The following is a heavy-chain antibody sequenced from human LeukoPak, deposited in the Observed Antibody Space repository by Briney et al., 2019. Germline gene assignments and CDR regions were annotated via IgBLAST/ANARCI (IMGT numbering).Heavy chain of an antibody. D-gene: IGHD3-10*02. J-gene: IGHJ4*02. CDR1: GFTFDRYT. CDR3: AKELDTMFFDY. V-gene: IGHV3-43*01. Sequence: PGGSLRLSCATSGFTFDRYTIHWVRQAPGKGLEWVSLAGWAGGTTYYSDSVRGRFTISRDGGKNSVYLQMNSLTTDDTAFYFCAKELDTMFFDYWGQGALVTVSS. CDR2: AGWAGGTT.